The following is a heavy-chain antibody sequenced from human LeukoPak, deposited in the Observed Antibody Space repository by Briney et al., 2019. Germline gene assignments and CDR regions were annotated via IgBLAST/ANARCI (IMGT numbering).Heavy chain of an antibody. CDR2: ISRSSSDI. Sequence: GGSLRLSCAASGFTFSSYAMNWVRQAPGKGLEWVSSISRSSSDIYYADSVKGRFTISRDNAKNSLYLQVNSLRAEDTAVYYCAREYCSGISCYMDYWGQGTLVSVPS. D-gene: IGHD2-2*02. V-gene: IGHV3-21*01. CDR3: AREYCSGISCYMDY. CDR1: GFTFSSYA. J-gene: IGHJ4*02.